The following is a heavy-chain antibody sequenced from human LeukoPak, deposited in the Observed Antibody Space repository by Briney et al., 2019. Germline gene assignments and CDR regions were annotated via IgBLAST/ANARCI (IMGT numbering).Heavy chain of an antibody. CDR3: ARQLWFGELYTGYFDY. D-gene: IGHD3-10*01. CDR1: GFTVSDYS. J-gene: IGHJ4*02. V-gene: IGHV3-11*06. Sequence: KSGGSLRLSCAASGFTVSDYSMSWVRQAPGKVLEWVSAISGSGSYTDYADSVKGRFTISRDNAKKSLFLQMNSLRAEDTAVYYCARQLWFGELYTGYFDYWGQGTLVTVSS. CDR2: ISGSGSYT.